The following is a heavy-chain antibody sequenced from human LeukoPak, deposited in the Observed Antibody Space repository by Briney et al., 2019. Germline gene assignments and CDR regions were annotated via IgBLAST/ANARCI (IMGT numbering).Heavy chain of an antibody. D-gene: IGHD6-13*01. CDR1: RFTFRNNW. CDR2: ISTDGSST. V-gene: IGHV3-74*01. Sequence: GGSLRLSCAASRFTFRNNWMSWVRQAPGKGLEWVSRISTDGSSTTYADSVKGRFTISRDNAKNTLFLQMNSLRAEDTAVYYCAGHHQAYSRTYWAQGTLVTVSS. CDR3: AGHHQAYSRTY. J-gene: IGHJ4*02.